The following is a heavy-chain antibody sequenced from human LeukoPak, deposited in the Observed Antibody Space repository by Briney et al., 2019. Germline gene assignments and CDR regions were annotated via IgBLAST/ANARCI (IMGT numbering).Heavy chain of an antibody. V-gene: IGHV3-30*02. J-gene: IGHJ5*02. D-gene: IGHD3-22*01. CDR3: AKDYDYDSSGLNWFDP. CDR2: IRYDGNNR. CDR1: GFTFSKYG. Sequence: GGSLRLSCAASGFTFSKYGMHWVRQAPGKGLEWVTFIRYDGNNRYYADSVKGRFTISRDNSKNTLYLQMNSLRAEDTAVYYCAKDYDYDSSGLNWFDPWGQGTLVTVSS.